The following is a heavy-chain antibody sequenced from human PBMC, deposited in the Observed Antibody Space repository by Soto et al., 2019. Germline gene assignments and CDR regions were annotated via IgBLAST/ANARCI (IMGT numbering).Heavy chain of an antibody. Sequence: QVQLVQSGDEVKKPGASVKISCKASGYTFTRYTMNWVRQAPGQRLEWMGWINPDNGNTKSSQKFQDRVIITRDTSASTAYMDLSSLRSEDTAVYYCARGIATGQLDPWGQGTLVTVSS. CDR1: GYTFTRYT. J-gene: IGHJ5*02. D-gene: IGHD2-15*01. CDR2: INPDNGNT. CDR3: ARGIATGQLDP. V-gene: IGHV1-3*01.